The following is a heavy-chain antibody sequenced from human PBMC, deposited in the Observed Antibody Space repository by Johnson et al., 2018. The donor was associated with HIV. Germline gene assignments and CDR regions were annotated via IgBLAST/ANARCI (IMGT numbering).Heavy chain of an antibody. V-gene: IGHV3-15*01. CDR2: VKNKADGGTI. CDR3: AKEEDSWRLGLYRAFDI. J-gene: IGHJ3*02. Sequence: MLLVESGGGLVAPGGSLRLSCAASGFSFRNAWMSWVRQAPGKGLEWVGRVKNKADGGTIDYAAPGKGRFFISRDDSKNTLYLQMNSLRAEDTAVYYCAKEEDSWRLGLYRAFDIWGQGTMVTVSS. D-gene: IGHD2-15*01. CDR1: GFSFRNAW.